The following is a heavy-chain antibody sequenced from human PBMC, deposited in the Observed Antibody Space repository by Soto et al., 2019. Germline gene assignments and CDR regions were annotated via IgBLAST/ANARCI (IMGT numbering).Heavy chain of an antibody. CDR2: IYYSGST. CDR1: GGSISSSSYY. Sequence: SETLSLTCTVSGGSISSSSYYWGWIRQPPGKGLEWIGSIYYSGSTYYNPSLKSRVTISVDTSKNQFSLKLSSVTAADTAVYYWASSMVRPHHFDYWGRGTLVTVSS. V-gene: IGHV4-39*01. J-gene: IGHJ4*02. CDR3: ASSMVRPHHFDY. D-gene: IGHD3-10*01.